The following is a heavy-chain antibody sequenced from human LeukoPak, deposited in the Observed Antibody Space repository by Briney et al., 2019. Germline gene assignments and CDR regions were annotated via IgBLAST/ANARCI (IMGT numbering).Heavy chain of an antibody. J-gene: IGHJ4*02. CDR1: GFTFSSYG. D-gene: IGHD3-16*01. CDR2: IYYSGST. CDR3: ARGGVLKSVDY. V-gene: IGHV4-39*07. Sequence: GTLRLSCAASGFTFSSYGMSWVRQAPGKGLEWIGSIYYSGSTYYNPSLKSRVTISVDTSKNQFSLRLSSVTAADTAVYYCARGGVLKSVDYWGQGTLVAVSS.